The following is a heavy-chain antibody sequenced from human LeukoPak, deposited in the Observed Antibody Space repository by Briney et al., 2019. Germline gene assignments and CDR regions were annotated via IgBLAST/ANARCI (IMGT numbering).Heavy chain of an antibody. CDR3: AKGPYYFECSVYSRRCFYP. D-gene: IGHD3-22*01. V-gene: IGHV3-23*01. CDR1: GFTLSTYV. Sequence: GGSLRLSCAASGFTLSTYVITWVRQAPGKRLEWVSAISGSGGRTYYADSVKGRFTISRDNSKNTLYLQFNSLRAEDTAVYYCAKGPYYFECSVYSRRCFYPWGQGTLVTVSS. CDR2: ISGSGGRT. J-gene: IGHJ5*02.